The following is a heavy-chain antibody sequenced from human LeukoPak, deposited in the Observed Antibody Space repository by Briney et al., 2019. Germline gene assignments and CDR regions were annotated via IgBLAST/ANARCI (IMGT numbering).Heavy chain of an antibody. V-gene: IGHV3-30-3*01. CDR3: ARDHVEGVTRFTSDY. Sequence: GRSLRLSCAASGFTFSSYAMHWVRQAPGKVLEWVAVISYDGSNKYYADSVKGRFTISRDNSKNTLYLQMNSLRAEDTAVYYCARDHVEGVTRFTSDYWGQGTLVTVSS. CDR1: GFTFSSYA. D-gene: IGHD2-21*02. CDR2: ISYDGSNK. J-gene: IGHJ4*02.